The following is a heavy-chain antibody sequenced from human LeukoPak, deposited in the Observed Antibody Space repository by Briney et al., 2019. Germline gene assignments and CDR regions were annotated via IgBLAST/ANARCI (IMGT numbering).Heavy chain of an antibody. Sequence: GGSLRLSCAASGFTFSTYSMTWVRQAPGKGLEWVAHIKDDGSREYYADSVKGRFTISRDNAKNSLYLHMDSLTAEDTAVYYCARDSPGYGAYVSWGQGTLVSVSS. V-gene: IGHV3-7*01. CDR1: GFTFSTYS. CDR3: ARDSPGYGAYVS. D-gene: IGHD5-12*01. CDR2: IKDDGSRE. J-gene: IGHJ1*01.